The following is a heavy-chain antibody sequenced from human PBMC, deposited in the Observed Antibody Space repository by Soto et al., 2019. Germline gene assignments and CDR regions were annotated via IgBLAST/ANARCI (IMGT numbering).Heavy chain of an antibody. D-gene: IGHD4-17*01. Sequence: GGSLRLSCAASGFIFSSYSVNWVRQAPGKGLEWVSSISSSSSYIYYADSVRGRFTISRDNAKNSLYLQMNSLRAEDTAVYYCARDGTVATHYAFDIWGQGTMVTVSS. CDR2: ISSSSSYI. CDR1: GFIFSSYS. V-gene: IGHV3-21*01. J-gene: IGHJ3*02. CDR3: ARDGTVATHYAFDI.